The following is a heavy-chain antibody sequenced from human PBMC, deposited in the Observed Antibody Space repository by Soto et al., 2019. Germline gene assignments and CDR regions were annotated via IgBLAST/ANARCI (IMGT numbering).Heavy chain of an antibody. D-gene: IGHD2-15*01. CDR1: GGSISSGGYY. Sequence: QVQLQESGPGLVKPSQTLSLTCTVSGGSISSGGYYWSWIRQHPGKGLEWIGYIYYSGSTYYNPSLKSRVTISVDTSTNQFSLKLSSVTAADTAVYYCARGGYCSGGSCYSDHYYYGMDVWGQGTTVTVSS. CDR2: IYYSGST. V-gene: IGHV4-31*03. CDR3: ARGGYCSGGSCYSDHYYYGMDV. J-gene: IGHJ6*02.